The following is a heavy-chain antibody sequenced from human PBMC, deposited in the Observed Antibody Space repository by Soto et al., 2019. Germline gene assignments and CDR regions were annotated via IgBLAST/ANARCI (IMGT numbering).Heavy chain of an antibody. J-gene: IGHJ4*02. Sequence: GGSLRLSCAASGFTFSSSAMSWVRQAPGKGLEWVSAISASGGSTYYADSAKGRFSISRDNSKNTVFLQMSSLRAEDTAVYYCAKDTQWPKSLDFWGQGTLVTVSS. D-gene: IGHD6-19*01. CDR2: ISASGGST. V-gene: IGHV3-23*01. CDR3: AKDTQWPKSLDF. CDR1: GFTFSSSA.